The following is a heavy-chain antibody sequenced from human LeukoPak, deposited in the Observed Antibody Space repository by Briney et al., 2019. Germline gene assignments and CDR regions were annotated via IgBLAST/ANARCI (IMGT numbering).Heavy chain of an antibody. J-gene: IGHJ6*03. CDR2: INTDGSST. D-gene: IGHD7-27*01. Sequence: GGSLRLSCAASGFTFSTYWMNWVRQAPGKGLVWASRINTDGSSTRYADSVKGRFTISRDNAKNTLYLQMNSLRAEDTAVCYCARVGLGYHYYYMDVWGKGTTVTVSS. CDR1: GFTFSTYW. V-gene: IGHV3-74*01. CDR3: ARVGLGYHYYYMDV.